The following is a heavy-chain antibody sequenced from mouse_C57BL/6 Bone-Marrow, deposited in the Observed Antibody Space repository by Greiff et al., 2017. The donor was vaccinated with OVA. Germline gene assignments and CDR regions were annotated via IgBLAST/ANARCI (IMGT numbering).Heavy chain of an antibody. CDR3: ARNSDYGSSYKAMDY. Sequence: VKLMESGPGLVQPSQSLSITCTVSGFSLTSYGVHWVRQSPGKGLEWLGVIWSGGSTDYNAAFISRLSISKDNSKSQVFFKMNSLQADDTAIYYCARNSDYGSSYKAMDYWGQGTSVTVSS. CDR2: IWSGGST. D-gene: IGHD1-1*01. CDR1: GFSLTSYG. V-gene: IGHV2-2*01. J-gene: IGHJ4*01.